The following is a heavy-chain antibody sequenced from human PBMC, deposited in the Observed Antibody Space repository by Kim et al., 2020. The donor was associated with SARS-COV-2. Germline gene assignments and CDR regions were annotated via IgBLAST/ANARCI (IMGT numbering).Heavy chain of an antibody. V-gene: IGHV4-39*01. D-gene: IGHD3-22*01. J-gene: IGHJ3*02. CDR1: GGSISSSSYY. Sequence: SETLSLTCTVSGGSISSSSYYWGWIRQPPGKGLEWIGSIYYSGSTYYNPSLKSRVTISVDTSKNQFSLKLSSVTAADTAVYYCARRDYYDSSGYYWDAFDIWGQGTMVTVSS. CDR3: ARRDYYDSSGYYWDAFDI. CDR2: IYYSGST.